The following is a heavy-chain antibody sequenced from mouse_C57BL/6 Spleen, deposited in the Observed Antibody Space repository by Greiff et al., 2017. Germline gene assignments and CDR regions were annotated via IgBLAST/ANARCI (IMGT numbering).Heavy chain of an antibody. V-gene: IGHV2-5*01. Sequence: VKLVESGPGLVQPSQSLSITCTVSGFSLTSYGVHWVRQSPGKGLEWLGVIWRGGSTDYNAAFMSRLSITKDNSKSHVFFKMNSLQADDTAIYYCAKNGIYDGYYYFDYWGQGTTLTVSS. CDR2: IWRGGST. CDR1: GFSLTSYG. CDR3: AKNGIYDGYYYFDY. J-gene: IGHJ2*01. D-gene: IGHD2-3*01.